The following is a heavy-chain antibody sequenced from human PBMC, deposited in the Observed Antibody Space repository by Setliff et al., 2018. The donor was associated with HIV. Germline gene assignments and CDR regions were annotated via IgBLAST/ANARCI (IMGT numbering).Heavy chain of an antibody. D-gene: IGHD2-2*01. V-gene: IGHV4-4*07. CDR3: ARDRMPMASWVPDK. J-gene: IGHJ4*02. CDR2: IYTGGRT. Sequence: SETLSLTCTVSDDSISSNYWSWIRQSAGKGLEWVGRIYTGGRTNYNPSLKGRVTMSVDTSKNQFSLNLSPVTAADTAVYYCARDRMPMASWVPDKWGQGTLVTVSS. CDR1: DDSISSNY.